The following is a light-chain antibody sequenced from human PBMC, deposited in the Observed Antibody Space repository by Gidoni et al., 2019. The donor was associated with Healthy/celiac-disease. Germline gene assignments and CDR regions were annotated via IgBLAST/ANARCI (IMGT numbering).Light chain of an antibody. Sequence: IVMTQSPATLSVSPGERATLSCTASQSVSSNLAWYQQKPGQAPRLLIYGASTRATGIPARFSGSGSGTEFTLTISSLQSEDFAVYYCQQYNNWPGTFGQGTKVEIK. CDR1: QSVSSN. V-gene: IGKV3-15*01. CDR3: QQYNNWPGT. J-gene: IGKJ1*01. CDR2: GAS.